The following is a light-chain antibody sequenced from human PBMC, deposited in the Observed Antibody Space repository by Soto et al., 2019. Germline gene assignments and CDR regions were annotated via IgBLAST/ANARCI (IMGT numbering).Light chain of an antibody. Sequence: EIVLTQSPATLSLSPGKRATLSCGASQSVSRSSLAWYQHKPGLAPRLLIYDASSRATGIPNRFSGSGSGTDFTLTISRLEPEDFALYYCQQYGSSPRTFGQGTRVEIE. V-gene: IGKV3D-20*01. CDR1: QSVSRSS. CDR3: QQYGSSPRT. J-gene: IGKJ1*01. CDR2: DAS.